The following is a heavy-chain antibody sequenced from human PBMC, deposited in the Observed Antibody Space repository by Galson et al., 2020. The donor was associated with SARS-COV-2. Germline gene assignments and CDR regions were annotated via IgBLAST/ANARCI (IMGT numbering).Heavy chain of an antibody. D-gene: IGHD6-13*01. Sequence: ASVKVSCKVSGYTLTELSMHWVRQAPGKGLEWMGGFDPEDGETIYAQKFQGRVTMTEDTSTDTAYMELSSLRSEDTAVYYCATGAAAAISGWFDPWGQGTLVTVSS. CDR3: ATGAAAAISGWFDP. J-gene: IGHJ5*02. CDR2: FDPEDGET. CDR1: GYTLTELS. V-gene: IGHV1-24*01.